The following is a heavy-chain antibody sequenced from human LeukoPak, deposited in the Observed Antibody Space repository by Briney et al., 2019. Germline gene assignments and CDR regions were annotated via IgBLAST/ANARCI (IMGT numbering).Heavy chain of an antibody. CDR3: ARDEIVIGYGYGYAGGNFDY. J-gene: IGHJ4*02. CDR1: GGTFSSYA. Sequence: GASVKVSCKASGGTFSSYAISWVRQAPGQGLEWMGWINPNSGGTNYAQKFQGRVTMTRDTSISTAYMELSRLRSDDTAVYYCARDEIVIGYGYGYAGGNFDYWGQGTLVTVSS. CDR2: INPNSGGT. D-gene: IGHD5-18*01. V-gene: IGHV1-2*02.